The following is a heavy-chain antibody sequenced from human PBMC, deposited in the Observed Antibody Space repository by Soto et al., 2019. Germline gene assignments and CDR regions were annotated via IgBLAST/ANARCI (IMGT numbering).Heavy chain of an antibody. CDR3: ARWGRFYDILTGPRSYYYGMDV. V-gene: IGHV4-4*02. CDR1: GGSITSSNW. J-gene: IGHJ6*02. CDR2: IYHSGST. Sequence: QVQLQESGPGLMKPSGTLSLSYAVSGGSITSSNWWSWVRQPPGKGLEWIGEIYHSGSTNYNPSLKSRVTISVDKSKNQFSLKLSSVTAADTALYYCARWGRFYDILTGPRSYYYGMDVWGQGTTVTVS. D-gene: IGHD3-9*01.